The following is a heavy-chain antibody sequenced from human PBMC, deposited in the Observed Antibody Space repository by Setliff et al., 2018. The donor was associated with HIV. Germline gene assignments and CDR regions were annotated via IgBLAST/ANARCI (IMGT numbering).Heavy chain of an antibody. CDR3: ATAPTMKVVYSGF. V-gene: IGHV1-69*13. D-gene: IGHD3-22*01. CDR2: LIPLFGSA. J-gene: IGHJ4*02. Sequence: SVKVSCKVSGGSFSSYGFTWVRQAPGQGLEWMGGLIPLFGSANYPQKFQGRVTMTADESTRTDTAYMELSSLRSEDTAVYYCATAPTMKVVYSGFWGQGTLVTVSS. CDR1: GGSFSSYG.